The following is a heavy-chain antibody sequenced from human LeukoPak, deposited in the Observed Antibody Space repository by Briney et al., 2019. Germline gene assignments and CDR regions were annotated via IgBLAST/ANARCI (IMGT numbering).Heavy chain of an antibody. CDR3: ARMRRDLAKGDYFYYYYMDV. Sequence: PGGSLRLSCAASGFTFSDYYMTWIRQAPGKGLEWVSYTIMTGTTIYYADSVKGRFTISRDNANNSLDLQMNSLRAEDTAVYYCARMRRDLAKGDYFYYYYMDVWGKGTTVIVSS. CDR2: TIMTGTTI. D-gene: IGHD3-16*01. CDR1: GFTFSDYY. V-gene: IGHV3-11*04. J-gene: IGHJ6*03.